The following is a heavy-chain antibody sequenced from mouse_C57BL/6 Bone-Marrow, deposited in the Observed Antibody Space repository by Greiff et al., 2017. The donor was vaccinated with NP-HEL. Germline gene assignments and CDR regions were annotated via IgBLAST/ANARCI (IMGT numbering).Heavy chain of an antibody. J-gene: IGHJ2*01. CDR1: GYTFTSYW. CDR3: ARTIYDGDY. V-gene: IGHV1-50*01. D-gene: IGHD2-3*01. Sequence: QVQLQQPGAELVKPGASVKLSCKASGYTFTSYWMQWVKQRPGQGLEWIGEIDPSDSYTNYNQKFKGKATLTVDTSSSTAYMQLSSLTSEDSAVYYCARTIYDGDYWGQGTTLTVSS. CDR2: IDPSDSYT.